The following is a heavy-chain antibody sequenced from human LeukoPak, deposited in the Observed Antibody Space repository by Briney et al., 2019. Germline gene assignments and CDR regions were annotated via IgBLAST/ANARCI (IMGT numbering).Heavy chain of an antibody. CDR3: ARSNGFGELFPPFDY. V-gene: IGHV1-18*01. Sequence: GASVKVSCKASGYTFTSNIISRGRPAPGQGLEWMWWISAYNGNTNYAQKLQSRVTMTTDTSTSTAYMELRSLRSDDTAVYYCARSNGFGELFPPFDYWGQGTLVTVSS. D-gene: IGHD3-10*01. CDR2: ISAYNGNT. J-gene: IGHJ4*02. CDR1: GYTFTSNI.